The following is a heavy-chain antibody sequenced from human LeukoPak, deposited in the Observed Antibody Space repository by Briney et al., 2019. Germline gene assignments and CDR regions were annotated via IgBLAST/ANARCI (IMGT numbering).Heavy chain of an antibody. J-gene: IGHJ6*02. Sequence: PSETLSLTCTVSGGSISSYYWSWIRQPPGKGLEWIGYIYYSGSTNCNPSLKSRVTISVDTSKNQFSLKLSSVTAADTAVYYCARYSEYYDSSGYSFPYGMDVWGQGTTVTVSS. CDR2: IYYSGST. D-gene: IGHD3-22*01. V-gene: IGHV4-59*01. CDR3: ARYSEYYDSSGYSFPYGMDV. CDR1: GGSISSYY.